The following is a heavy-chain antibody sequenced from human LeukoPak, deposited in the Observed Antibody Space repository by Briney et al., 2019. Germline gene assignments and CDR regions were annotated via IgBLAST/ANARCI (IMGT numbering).Heavy chain of an antibody. J-gene: IGHJ2*01. CDR2: IIPMFPTA. CDR3: AREADTTTWYFDL. Sequence: SVKVSCKASGSSGDTFNSHGVSWVRQAPGQGLEWMGGIIPMFPTAQYSQKFQGRISISADKSTTTAYMELSGLTLEDTAVYFCAREADTTTWYFDLWGRGTLVIVSS. D-gene: IGHD1-14*01. CDR1: GSSGDTFNSHG. V-gene: IGHV1-69*06.